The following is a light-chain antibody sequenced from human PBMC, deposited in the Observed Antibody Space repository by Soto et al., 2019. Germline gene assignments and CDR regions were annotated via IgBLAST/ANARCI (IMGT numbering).Light chain of an antibody. CDR1: SSDIGAYNF. CDR2: DVN. V-gene: IGLV2-14*03. CDR3: TSWTTSTTMI. J-gene: IGLJ2*01. Sequence: QSALTQPASVSGSPGQSITISCTGTSSDIGAYNFVSWYRQHPGKAPKLMLYDVNIRPSGVSNRFSGSKSGNTASLTISGLQAEGEADYYCTSWTTSTTMIFGGGTKVTVL.